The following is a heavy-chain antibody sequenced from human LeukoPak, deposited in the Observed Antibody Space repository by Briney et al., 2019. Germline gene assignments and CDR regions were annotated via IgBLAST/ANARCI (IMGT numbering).Heavy chain of an antibody. J-gene: IGHJ4*02. CDR2: MNPNSGNT. Sequence: ASVKVSCKASGYTFTSIDINWVRQATGQGLEWMGWMNPNSGNTGYAQKFQGRVTMTRNTAISTAYMELSSLTSEDTAVYYCARPKSKYDSSGYYPLDYWGQGTLVTVSS. D-gene: IGHD3-22*01. V-gene: IGHV1-8*01. CDR3: ARPKSKYDSSGYYPLDY. CDR1: GYTFTSID.